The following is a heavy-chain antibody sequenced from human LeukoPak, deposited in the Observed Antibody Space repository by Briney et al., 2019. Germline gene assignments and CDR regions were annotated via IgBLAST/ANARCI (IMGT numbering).Heavy chain of an antibody. CDR1: GFPFSSYG. V-gene: IGHV3-30*19. D-gene: IGHD3-22*01. Sequence: GGSLRLSCAASGFPFSSYGMHWVRQAPGKGLEWVAVIWYDGSNKYYADSVKGRFTISRDNSKNTLYLQINTLSADDTAVYYCARPNYYDSSGFYDYFYGMDVWGQGTTVTVSS. CDR2: IWYDGSNK. J-gene: IGHJ6*02. CDR3: ARPNYYDSSGFYDYFYGMDV.